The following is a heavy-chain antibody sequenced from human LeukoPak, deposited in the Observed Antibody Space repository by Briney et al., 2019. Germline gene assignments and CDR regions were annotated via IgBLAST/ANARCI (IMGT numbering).Heavy chain of an antibody. V-gene: IGHV3-30*02. J-gene: IGHJ4*02. CDR3: AKDHCGGDCSTFDY. Sequence: AGGSLRLSCAASGFTFSSYGMHWVRQAPGKGLEWVAFIRYDGSNKYYADSVKGRFTISRDNSKNTLYLQMNSLRAEDTAVYYCAKDHCGGDCSTFDYWGQGTLVTVSS. CDR1: GFTFSSYG. D-gene: IGHD2-21*02. CDR2: IRYDGSNK.